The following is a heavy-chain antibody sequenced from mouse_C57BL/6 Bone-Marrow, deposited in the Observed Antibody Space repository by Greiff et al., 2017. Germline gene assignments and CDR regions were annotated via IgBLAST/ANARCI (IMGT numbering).Heavy chain of an antibody. J-gene: IGHJ2*01. CDR1: GYTFTSYW. CDR3: ATFTTGVATTVHY. Sequence: VKLQQSGAELVKPGASVKVSCKASGYTFTSYWMHWVKQRPGQGLEWIGRINPSDSDTNYNQKFKGKATLTVDKSSRTAYMQLSSLTSEDSAFYYGATFTTGVATTVHYWGQGTTLTFSS. D-gene: IGHD1-1*01. V-gene: IGHV1-74*01. CDR2: INPSDSDT.